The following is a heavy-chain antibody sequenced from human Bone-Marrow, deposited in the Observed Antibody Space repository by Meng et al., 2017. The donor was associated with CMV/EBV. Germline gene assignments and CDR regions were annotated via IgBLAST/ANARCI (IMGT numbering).Heavy chain of an antibody. J-gene: IGHJ6*02. D-gene: IGHD3-3*01. V-gene: IGHV3-33*06. CDR1: GFTFSSYG. CDR2: IWYDGSNK. CDR3: AKDRGHYNFWSGYPYYYYYGMDV. Sequence: GGSLRLSCAASGFTFSSYGMHWVRQAPGKGLEWVAVIWYDGSNKYYADSMKGRFTISRDNSKNTLYLQMNSLRAEDTAVYYCAKDRGHYNFWSGYPYYYYYGMDVWGQGTTVTISS.